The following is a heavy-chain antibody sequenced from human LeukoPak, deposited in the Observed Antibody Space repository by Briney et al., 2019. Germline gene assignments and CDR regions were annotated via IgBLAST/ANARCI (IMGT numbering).Heavy chain of an antibody. CDR1: GFTFSSYG. CDR2: ISGSGGST. Sequence: GGSLRLSCSAAGFTFSSYGMSWVRHDPGEGLEWVLAISGSGGSTYYADSVKGRFTISRDNSKNTLFLQMNSLRAEDTAIYYCAKDMGYCSSATCYGLDYWGQGTLVTVSS. CDR3: AKDMGYCSSATCYGLDY. J-gene: IGHJ4*02. D-gene: IGHD2-2*01. V-gene: IGHV3-23*01.